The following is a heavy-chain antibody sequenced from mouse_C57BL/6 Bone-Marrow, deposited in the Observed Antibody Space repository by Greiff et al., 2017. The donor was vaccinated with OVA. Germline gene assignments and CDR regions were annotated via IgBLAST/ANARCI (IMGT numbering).Heavy chain of an antibody. V-gene: IGHV1-18*01. CDR1: GYTFTDYN. CDR2: IKPNNGGT. Sequence: VQLQQSGPELVKPGASVKIPCKASGYTFTDYNMDWVKQSHGKSLAWIGDIKPNNGGTIYNQKFKGKATLTVDKSSSTAYMELRSLTADVTAVYDCSRSTELGFFDYWGQGTTLTVSS. CDR3: SRSTELGFFDY. D-gene: IGHD4-1*01. J-gene: IGHJ2*01.